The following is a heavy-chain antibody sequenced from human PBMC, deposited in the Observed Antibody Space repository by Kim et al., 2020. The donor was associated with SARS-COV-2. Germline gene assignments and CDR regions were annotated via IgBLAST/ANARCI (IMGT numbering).Heavy chain of an antibody. V-gene: IGHV3-43D*03. J-gene: IGHJ4*02. CDR3: AKNGCSGGSCSPDY. Sequence: ADSVKCRSTLSRDNSQNSLYLQMNSLRAEDTALYYCAKNGCSGGSCSPDYWGQGTLVTVSS. D-gene: IGHD2-15*01.